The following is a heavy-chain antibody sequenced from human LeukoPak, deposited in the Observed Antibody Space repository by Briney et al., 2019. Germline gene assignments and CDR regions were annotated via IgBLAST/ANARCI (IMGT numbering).Heavy chain of an antibody. CDR1: GFTVTSNH. CDR2: IYTGGTT. CDR3: ARDSSSYYFDY. D-gene: IGHD6-6*01. Sequence: PGGSLRLSCAASGFTVTSNHMNWVRQAPGKGLEGVAIIYTGGTTHYADSLKDRFTISRDDSINTLYLQMNSLRAEDTAVYYCARDSSSYYFDYGGQGTLVTVSS. J-gene: IGHJ4*02. V-gene: IGHV3-66*01.